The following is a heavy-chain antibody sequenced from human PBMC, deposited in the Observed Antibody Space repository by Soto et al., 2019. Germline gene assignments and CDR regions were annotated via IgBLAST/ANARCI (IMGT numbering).Heavy chain of an antibody. D-gene: IGHD4-17*01. J-gene: IGHJ6*02. Sequence: SETLSLTCAISGDSVSSNSAAWNWIRQSPSRGLEWLGRTYYRSKWYNDYAVSVKSRITINPDTSKNQFSLQLNSVTPEDTAVYYCARVSYGDLYYYYGMDVWGQGTTVTVSS. V-gene: IGHV6-1*01. CDR3: ARVSYGDLYYYYGMDV. CDR1: GDSVSSNSAA. CDR2: TYYRSKWYN.